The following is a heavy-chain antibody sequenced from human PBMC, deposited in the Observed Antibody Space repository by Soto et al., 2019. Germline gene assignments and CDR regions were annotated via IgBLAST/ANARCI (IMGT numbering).Heavy chain of an antibody. V-gene: IGHV3-33*01. Sequence: GGSLRLSCAASGFTFSSYGMHWVRQAPGKGLEWVAVIWYDGSNKYYADSVKGRFTISRDNSKNTLYLQMNSLRAEDTAVYYCARDTNYYGDYGDYWGQGTLVTVSS. CDR1: GFTFSSYG. CDR3: ARDTNYYGDYGDY. D-gene: IGHD4-17*01. CDR2: IWYDGSNK. J-gene: IGHJ4*02.